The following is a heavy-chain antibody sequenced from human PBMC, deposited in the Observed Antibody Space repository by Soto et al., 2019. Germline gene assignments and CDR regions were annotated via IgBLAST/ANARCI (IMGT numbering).Heavy chain of an antibody. CDR2: IYSSGST. J-gene: IGHJ4*02. CDR3: ARHLDIVATTPGFDY. V-gene: IGHV4-39*01. CDR1: GGSISN. D-gene: IGHD5-12*01. Sequence: QLQLQESGPGLVKPSETLSLTCTVSGGSISNWGWIRQPPGKGPEWIGSIYSSGSTYYNPSLKSRTPISVDTSKNQFSLKLNSVTAADTAVYYCARHLDIVATTPGFDYLGQGTLVTVSS.